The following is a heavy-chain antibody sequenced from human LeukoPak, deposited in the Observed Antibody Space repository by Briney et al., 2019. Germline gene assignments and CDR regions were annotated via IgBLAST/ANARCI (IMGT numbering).Heavy chain of an antibody. CDR2: INHSGST. CDR1: GASISRSY. V-gene: IGHV4-34*01. J-gene: IGHJ6*02. Sequence: SETLSLTCTVSGASISRSYWIWIRQPPGKGLEWIGEINHSGSTNYNPSLKSRVTISVDTSKKQFSLKLSSVTAADTAVYYCARGSRIAATGTRYGMDVWGQGTTVTVSS. D-gene: IGHD6-13*01. CDR3: ARGSRIAATGTRYGMDV.